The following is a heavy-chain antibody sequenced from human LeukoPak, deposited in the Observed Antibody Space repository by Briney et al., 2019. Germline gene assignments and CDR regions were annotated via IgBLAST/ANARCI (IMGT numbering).Heavy chain of an antibody. Sequence: GASVKVSCKASGFTFTSSAMQWVRQARGQRLEWIGWIVVGSGNTNYAQKFQERVTITRDMSTSTAYMELSSLRSEDTAVYYCARGFNPEHVLRYFDWLRPRGYYYYYMDVWGKGTTVTVSS. V-gene: IGHV1-58*02. J-gene: IGHJ6*03. CDR3: ARGFNPEHVLRYFDWLRPRGYYYYYMDV. CDR2: IVVGSGNT. D-gene: IGHD3-9*01. CDR1: GFTFTSSA.